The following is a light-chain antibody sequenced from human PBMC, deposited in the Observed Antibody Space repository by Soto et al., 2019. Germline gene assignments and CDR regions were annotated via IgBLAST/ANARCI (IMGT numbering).Light chain of an antibody. CDR1: RNVGSK. J-gene: IGKJ1*01. CDR2: GAS. CDR3: QQYGSSPRT. Sequence: EIVTTQSPATLSVSPGERAALSCRASRNVGSKLAWYMQKPGQSPRLLIYGASTRATGIPDRFSGSGSGTDFTLTISRLEPEDFAVYYCQQYGSSPRTFGQGTKVDIK. V-gene: IGKV3-20*01.